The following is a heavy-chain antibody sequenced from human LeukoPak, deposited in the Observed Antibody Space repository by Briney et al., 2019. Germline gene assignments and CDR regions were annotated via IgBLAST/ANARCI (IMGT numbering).Heavy chain of an antibody. CDR1: GGSFSGYY. V-gene: IGHV4-34*01. J-gene: IGHJ6*02. D-gene: IGHD5-12*01. Sequence: SETLSLTCAVHGGSFSGYYWSWLREPPGKGLDWIGEINHSGSTNYNPSLKSRVTISVDTSKNQFSLKLSSVTAADTAVYYCARGPHIVARYYYYGMDVWGQGTTVTVSS. CDR3: ARGPHIVARYYYYGMDV. CDR2: INHSGST.